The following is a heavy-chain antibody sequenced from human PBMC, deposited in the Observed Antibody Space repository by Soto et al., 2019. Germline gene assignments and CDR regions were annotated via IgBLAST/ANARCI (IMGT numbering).Heavy chain of an antibody. Sequence: QAQLVESGGGLVKPGGSLRLSCAASGFSFSEHYMSWIRQSPGKGFEWVSYTTHSGGDTFYTESVKGRFTISRNIAMRSVDLNKNSLKVEDKAVYYSARWHYGLEVGGQGTTVTVSS. V-gene: IGHV3-11*01. CDR1: GFSFSEHY. CDR2: TTHSGGDT. CDR3: ARWHYGLEV. J-gene: IGHJ6*02.